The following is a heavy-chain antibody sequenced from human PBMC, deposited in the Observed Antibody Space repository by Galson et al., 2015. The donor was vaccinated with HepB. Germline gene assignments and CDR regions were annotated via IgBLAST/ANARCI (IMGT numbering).Heavy chain of an antibody. J-gene: IGHJ4*02. CDR3: ARESGEWFGELLRRKLVGYFDY. D-gene: IGHD3-10*01. CDR2: ISYDGSNK. CDR1: GFTFSSYA. Sequence: SLRLSCAASGFTFSSYAMHWVRQAPGKGLEWVAVISYDGSNKYYADSVKGRFTISRDNSKNTLYLQMNSLRAEDTAVYYCARESGEWFGELLRRKLVGYFDYWVQGTLVTVSS. V-gene: IGHV3-30*04.